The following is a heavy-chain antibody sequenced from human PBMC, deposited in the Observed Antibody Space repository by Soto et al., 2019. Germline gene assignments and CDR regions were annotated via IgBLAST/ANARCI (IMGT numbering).Heavy chain of an antibody. CDR2: ILYDGSNK. J-gene: IGHJ3*02. Sequence: PGGSLRLSCVASGFTFGSYGMHWVRLAPGRGLEWVAVILYDGSNKYYGDSVKGRFTLSRDNSKNTLYLQMTSLRAEDTAVYYCAKGRTGDPYDGIDIWGQATMVTVSS. CDR1: GFTFGSYG. CDR3: AKGRTGDPYDGIDI. V-gene: IGHV3-30*18. D-gene: IGHD7-27*01.